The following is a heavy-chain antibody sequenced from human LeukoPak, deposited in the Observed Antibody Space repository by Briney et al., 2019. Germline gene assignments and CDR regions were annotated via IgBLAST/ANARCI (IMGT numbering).Heavy chain of an antibody. CDR2: IYYRGST. J-gene: IGHJ4*02. CDR1: GGSISSYY. D-gene: IGHD1-26*01. V-gene: IGHV4-59*12. Sequence: SSETLSLTCTVSGGSISSYYWSWIRQPPGKGLEWIGYIYYRGSTNYNPSLKSRVTISVDTSKNQFSLKLSSVTAADTAVYYCAQVGATGRIDYWGQGTLVTVSS. CDR3: AQVGATGRIDY.